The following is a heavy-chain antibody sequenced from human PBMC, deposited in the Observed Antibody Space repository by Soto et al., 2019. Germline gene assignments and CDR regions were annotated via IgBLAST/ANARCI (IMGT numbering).Heavy chain of an antibody. Sequence: QVQLQESGPGLVKPSGTLSLTCAVSGGSISSSNWWSWVRQPPGKGLEWIGEIYHSGSTNYNPSLMSRVTISVDKSKNQFSLKLSSVPAADTAVYYCARGRWDYGSGRGAAWGQGTLVTVSS. D-gene: IGHD3-10*01. CDR1: GGSISSSNW. CDR3: ARGRWDYGSGRGAA. J-gene: IGHJ5*02. CDR2: IYHSGST. V-gene: IGHV4-4*02.